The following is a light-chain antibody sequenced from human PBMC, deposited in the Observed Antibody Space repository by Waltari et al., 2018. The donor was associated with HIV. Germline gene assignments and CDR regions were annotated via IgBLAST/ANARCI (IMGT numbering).Light chain of an antibody. CDR3: QQYYSTLALT. CDR1: QSLLYSSDNKNY. J-gene: IGKJ4*01. V-gene: IGKV4-1*01. Sequence: DIVMTQSPDSLAVSLGERATIHCKSSQSLLYSSDNKNYVAWYQQKPGQPPKLLIYWASTRESGVPDRFSGSGSGTDFTLTINSLQAEDVAVYYCQQYYSTLALTFGGGTKVEIK. CDR2: WAS.